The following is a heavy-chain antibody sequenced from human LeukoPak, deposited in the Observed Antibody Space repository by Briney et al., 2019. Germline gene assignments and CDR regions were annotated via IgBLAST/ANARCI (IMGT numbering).Heavy chain of an antibody. J-gene: IGHJ4*02. CDR2: INHSGST. D-gene: IGHD3-10*01. CDR1: GGSFSGYY. V-gene: IGHV4-34*01. CDR3: ARGGWFGESTTFDY. Sequence: PSETLSLTCAVYGGSFSGYYWSWIRQPPGKGLEWIGEINHSGSTNYNPSLKSRVTISVDTSKNQFSLKLSSVTAADTAVYYCARGGWFGESTTFDYWGQGTLVTVSS.